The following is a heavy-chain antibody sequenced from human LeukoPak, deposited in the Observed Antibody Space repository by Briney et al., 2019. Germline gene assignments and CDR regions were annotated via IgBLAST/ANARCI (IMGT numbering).Heavy chain of an antibody. V-gene: IGHV4-4*02. CDR2: IYHSGST. CDR3: ARREGRTTEVVRGATNWFDP. Sequence: PSGTLSLTCAVSGGSISSSNWWSWVRQPPGKGLEWIGKIYHSGSTNYNPSLKSRVTISVDKSKNQFSLKLSSVTAADTAVYYCARREGRTTEVVRGATNWFDPWGQGTLVTVSS. CDR1: GGSISSSNW. J-gene: IGHJ5*02. D-gene: IGHD3-10*01.